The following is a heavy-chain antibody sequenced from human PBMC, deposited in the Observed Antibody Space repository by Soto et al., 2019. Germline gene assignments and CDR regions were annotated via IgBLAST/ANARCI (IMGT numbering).Heavy chain of an antibody. CDR1: GFTFSSYW. D-gene: IGHD3-3*01. J-gene: IGHJ3*02. Sequence: EVQLVESGGGLVQPGGSLRLSCAASGFTFSSYWMSWVRQAPGKGLEWVANIKQDGSEKYYVDSVKGRFTISRDNAQNSLYLQMNSLRDEDTAVYYCARVFSRYYFWSGYAFDIWGQGPMVTVSS. CDR2: IKQDGSEK. V-gene: IGHV3-7*01. CDR3: ARVFSRYYFWSGYAFDI.